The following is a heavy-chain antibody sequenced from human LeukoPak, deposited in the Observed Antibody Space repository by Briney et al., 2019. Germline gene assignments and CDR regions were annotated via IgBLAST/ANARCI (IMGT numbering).Heavy chain of an antibody. D-gene: IGHD6-13*01. Sequence: QTGGSLRLSCAASGFTFRSYGMHWVRQAPGKGLEWVAVIWYDGSNKYYADSVKGRFTISRDNSENTLYLQMDSLRAEDTALYYCASDGIAVDRGIGYFDYWGQGTLVTVSS. CDR2: IWYDGSNK. V-gene: IGHV3-33*01. J-gene: IGHJ4*02. CDR3: ASDGIAVDRGIGYFDY. CDR1: GFTFRSYG.